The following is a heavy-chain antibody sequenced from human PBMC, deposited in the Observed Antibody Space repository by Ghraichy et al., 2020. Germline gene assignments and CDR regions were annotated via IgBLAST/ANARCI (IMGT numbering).Heavy chain of an antibody. J-gene: IGHJ3*02. CDR1: GGTFSSYA. CDR3: ARDFGPHDAFDI. D-gene: IGHD3-10*01. V-gene: IGHV1-69*05. CDR2: IIPIFGTA. Sequence: SVKVSCKASGGTFSSYAISWVRQAPGQGLEWMGGIIPIFGTANYAQKFQGRVTITTDESTSTAYMELSSLRSEDTAVYYCARDFGPHDAFDIWGQGTMVTVSS.